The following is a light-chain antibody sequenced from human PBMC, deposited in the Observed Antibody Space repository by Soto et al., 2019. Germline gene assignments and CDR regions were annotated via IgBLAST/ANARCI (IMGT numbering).Light chain of an antibody. CDR3: SSYTSSSTL. CDR1: SSDVGSYNP. J-gene: IGLJ2*01. CDR2: EGS. Sequence: QSVLTQPASVSGSPGQSITIACAGTSSDVGSYNPVSWYQQHPGKAPKLMIYEGSKRPSGVSNRFSGSKSGNTASLTISGLQAEDEADYYCSSYTSSSTLFGGGTKLTVL. V-gene: IGLV2-14*02.